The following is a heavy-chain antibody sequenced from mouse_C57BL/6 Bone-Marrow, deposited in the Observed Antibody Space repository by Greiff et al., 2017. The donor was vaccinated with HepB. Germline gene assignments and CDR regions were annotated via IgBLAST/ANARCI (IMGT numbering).Heavy chain of an antibody. V-gene: IGHV1-69*01. D-gene: IGHD1-2*01. CDR2: IDPSDSYT. CDR3: ARSRLLPDY. Sequence: QVQLQQPGAELVMPEASVKLSCKASGYTFTSYWMHWVKQRPGQGLEWIGEIDPSDSYTNYNQKFKGKSTLTVDKSSSTAYMQLSSLTSADSAVYYCARSRLLPDYWGQGTTLTVSS. CDR1: GYTFTSYW. J-gene: IGHJ2*01.